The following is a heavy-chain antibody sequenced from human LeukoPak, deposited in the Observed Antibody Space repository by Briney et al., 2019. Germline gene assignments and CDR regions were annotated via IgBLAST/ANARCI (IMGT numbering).Heavy chain of an antibody. V-gene: IGHV4-39*01. CDR1: GGSVHSYDHY. CDR2: IYSSGTT. D-gene: IGHD5-18*01. CDR3: ARQPHSYGPDYYYYYMDL. J-gene: IGHJ6*03. Sequence: SETLSLTCTVSGGSVHSYDHYWAWIRQPPGKGLEWMGTIYSSGTTSYNPSLKSRVTISVDTSSNHFYLNLISVTAPDTALYYCARQPHSYGPDYYYYYMDLWGTGTTVTVSS.